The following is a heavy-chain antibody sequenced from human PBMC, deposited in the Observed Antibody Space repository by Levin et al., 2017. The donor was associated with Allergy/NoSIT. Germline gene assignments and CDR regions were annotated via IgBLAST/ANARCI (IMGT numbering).Heavy chain of an antibody. J-gene: IGHJ4*02. Sequence: GGSLRLSCAASGFILRTSDMNWVRQAPGKGLEWISFITRTSRTISYADSVKGRFTVSRDNAKNSLYLDMYSLRAEDTAVYYCVTDESGDEDFDYWGQGTLVTVSS. CDR1: GFILRTSD. CDR3: VTDESGDEDFDY. V-gene: IGHV3-48*01. D-gene: IGHD7-27*01. CDR2: ITRTSRTI.